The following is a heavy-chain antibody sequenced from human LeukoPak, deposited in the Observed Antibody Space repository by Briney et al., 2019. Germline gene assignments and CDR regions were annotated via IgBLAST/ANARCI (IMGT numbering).Heavy chain of an antibody. CDR2: IKQGGSEK. CDR1: GFTFSSHW. V-gene: IGHV3-7*03. CDR3: ARGAAVAAFDP. D-gene: IGHD6-19*01. J-gene: IGHJ5*02. Sequence: GGSLRLSCAASGFTFSSHWMTWVRQAPGKGLEWVASIKQGGSEKYYADSVKGRFTVSRDNAKNSLYLQMNSLRAEDTAVYYCARGAAVAAFDPWGQGTLVTVSS.